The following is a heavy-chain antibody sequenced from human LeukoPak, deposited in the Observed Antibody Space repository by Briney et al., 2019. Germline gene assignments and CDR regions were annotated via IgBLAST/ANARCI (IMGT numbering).Heavy chain of an antibody. CDR2: INHSGST. CDR1: VGSFSGYY. CDR3: ATTEKNRYYINL. Sequence: SETLSLTCAVYVGSFSGYYWSWIRQPPGKGLEWIGEINHSGSTNYNPSLKSRVTISVDTSKNQFSLKLSSVTAADTAVYFCATTEKNRYYINLWGPGTTVIVSS. V-gene: IGHV4-34*01. J-gene: IGHJ6*01. D-gene: IGHD2-21*01.